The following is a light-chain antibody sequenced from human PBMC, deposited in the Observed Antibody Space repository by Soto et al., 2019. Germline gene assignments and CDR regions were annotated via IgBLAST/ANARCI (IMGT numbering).Light chain of an antibody. V-gene: IGKV3-20*01. Sequence: EIVLTQSPCTLSLSPGERATLSCRASRSFSSSYLAWYQHKVGQAPRLIIYAASTRATGIPDRFSGSGSATDFNLTISRLEPEDSAVYYCHHYDSSPPYTFGQGTKLEIK. CDR3: HHYDSSPPYT. CDR2: AAS. CDR1: RSFSSSY. J-gene: IGKJ2*01.